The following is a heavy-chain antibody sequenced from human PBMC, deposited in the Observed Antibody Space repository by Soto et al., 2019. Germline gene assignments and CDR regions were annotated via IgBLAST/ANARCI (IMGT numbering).Heavy chain of an antibody. V-gene: IGHV1-24*01. CDR1: GYTLTELS. CDR2: FDPEDGET. D-gene: IGHD3-10*01. CDR3: ATVPRGSTYFDY. Sequence: ASVKVSCKVSGYTLTELSMHWVRQAPGKGLEWMGGFDPEDGETIYAQKFQGGVTMTEDTSTDTAYMELSSLRSEDTAVYYCATVPRGSTYFDYWGQGTLVTVSS. J-gene: IGHJ4*02.